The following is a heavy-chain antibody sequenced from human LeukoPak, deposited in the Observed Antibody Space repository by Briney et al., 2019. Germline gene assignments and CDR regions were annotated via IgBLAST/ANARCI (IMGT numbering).Heavy chain of an antibody. V-gene: IGHV4-59*01. CDR2: IYYSGST. CDR3: ARRLLGASRDNWFDP. J-gene: IGHJ5*02. D-gene: IGHD1-26*01. CDR1: GGSTSSDY. Sequence: SETLSLTCTVSGGSTSSDYWSWIRQPPGKGLEWIGYIYYSGSTNYNPSLKSRVTISVDTSKNQFSLKLSSVTAADTAVYYCARRLLGASRDNWFDPWGQGTLVTVSS.